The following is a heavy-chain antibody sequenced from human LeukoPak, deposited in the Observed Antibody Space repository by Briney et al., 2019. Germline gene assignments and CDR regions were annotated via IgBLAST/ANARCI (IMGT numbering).Heavy chain of an antibody. J-gene: IGHJ3*02. D-gene: IGHD3-22*01. Sequence: PSETLSLTCTVSGGSISSYYWSWIRQPPGKGLESIGYIYTCGSTNYNPSLKIRVPISVDTSKNQFSLTLSSVTAADTAVYYCARLVAGYYDSTILDAFDIWGQGTMVTVSS. CDR1: GGSISSYY. CDR2: IYTCGST. CDR3: ARLVAGYYDSTILDAFDI. V-gene: IGHV4-4*09.